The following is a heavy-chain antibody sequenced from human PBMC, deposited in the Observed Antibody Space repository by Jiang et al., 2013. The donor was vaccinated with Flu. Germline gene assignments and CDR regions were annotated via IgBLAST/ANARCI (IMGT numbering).Heavy chain of an antibody. CDR3: ARHVVVATPGFEY. CDR1: GGTIISREFL. Sequence: TLSLSCTVSGGTIISREFLLGRGSASPHGKGLEWIGYMYYSIGGTSYNPSLKSRVTISVDTSKNQFSLRLNSVTAADTAVYYCARHVVVATPGFEYWGQGTLVTVSS. CDR2: MYYSIGGT. J-gene: IGHJ4*02. D-gene: IGHD2-15*01. V-gene: IGHV4-61*05.